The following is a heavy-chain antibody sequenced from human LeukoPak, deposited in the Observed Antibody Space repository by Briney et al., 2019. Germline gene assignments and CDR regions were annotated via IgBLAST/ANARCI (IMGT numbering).Heavy chain of an antibody. Sequence: SETLSLTCGVDGGSFSDYYWSWIRQPPGKGLEWIGEINHIASTNYNPSLESRVIISVDTSKKQFSLKLRSVTAADTAVYYCARMGLRDDNFDYWGQGTLVTVSS. V-gene: IGHV4-34*01. J-gene: IGHJ4*02. CDR3: ARMGLRDDNFDY. CDR2: INHIAST. CDR1: GGSFSDYY. D-gene: IGHD4/OR15-4a*01.